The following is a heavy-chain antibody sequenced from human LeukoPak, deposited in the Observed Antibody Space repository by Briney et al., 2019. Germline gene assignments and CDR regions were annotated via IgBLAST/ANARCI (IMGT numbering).Heavy chain of an antibody. CDR1: GFTFDDYG. D-gene: IGHD3-10*01. Sequence: PGGSLRLSCAASGFTFDDYGMSWVRQAPGKGLEGVSGINWNGGSTGYADSVKGRFTISRDNAKNSLYLQMNSLRAEDTALYYCAREGVTMVRGVINYFDYWGQGTLVTVSS. CDR2: INWNGGST. J-gene: IGHJ4*02. CDR3: AREGVTMVRGVINYFDY. V-gene: IGHV3-20*04.